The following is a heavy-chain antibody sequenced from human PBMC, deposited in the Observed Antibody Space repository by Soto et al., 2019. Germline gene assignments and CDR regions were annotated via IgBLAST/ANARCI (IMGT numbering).Heavy chain of an antibody. Sequence: QVQLQESGPGLVKPSGTLSLTCAVSGGSISSNNWWSWVRQPPGKGLEGIGEIYHSGSATYNPSLKSRLTISVDKSKNQFSLKLSSVTAADTAVYYCARIAAAGTSIDYWGQGTLVTVSS. CDR3: ARIAAAGTSIDY. CDR2: IYHSGSA. J-gene: IGHJ4*02. CDR1: GGSISSNNW. V-gene: IGHV4-4*02. D-gene: IGHD6-13*01.